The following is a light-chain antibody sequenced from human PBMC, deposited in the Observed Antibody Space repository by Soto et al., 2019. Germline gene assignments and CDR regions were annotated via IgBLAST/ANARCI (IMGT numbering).Light chain of an antibody. V-gene: IGKV1-5*03. CDR2: KAS. J-gene: IGKJ1*01. CDR3: QHYNSYSEA. Sequence: DIQMTQSPSTLSASVGDRVTITCRASQSISSWLAWYQQKPGKAPKLLIYKASTLKSWVPSRFSGSGSGTEFTLTISSLQPDDFATYYCQHYNSYSEAFGQGTKVDIK. CDR1: QSISSW.